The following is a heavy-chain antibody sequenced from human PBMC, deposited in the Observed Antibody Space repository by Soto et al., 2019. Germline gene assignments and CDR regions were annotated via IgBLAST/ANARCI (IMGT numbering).Heavy chain of an antibody. CDR3: ARDRCGDYVPYCYFDY. CDR1: GFTFSSYG. D-gene: IGHD4-17*01. Sequence: QVQLVESGGGVVQPGRSLRLSCAASGFTFSSYGMHWVRQAPGKGLEWVAVIWYDGSNKYYADSVKGRFTISRDNSKNTLYLQINSLRAEDTAVYYCARDRCGDYVPYCYFDYWGQGTLVTVSS. CDR2: IWYDGSNK. J-gene: IGHJ4*02. V-gene: IGHV3-33*01.